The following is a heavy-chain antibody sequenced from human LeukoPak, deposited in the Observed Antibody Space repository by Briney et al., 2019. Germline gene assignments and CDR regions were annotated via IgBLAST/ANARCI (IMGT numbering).Heavy chain of an antibody. CDR1: GFTFITYE. D-gene: IGHD1-26*01. V-gene: IGHV3-48*03. Sequence: GGSLRLSCGASGFTFITYELNWVRQAPGKGLEWVSYISTSGGTMYYADSVKGRFTISRDNAKNSLYLQMNSLRAEDTAVYYCAVSVGASPNYSDYWGQGTLVTVSS. J-gene: IGHJ4*02. CDR2: ISTSGGTM. CDR3: AVSVGASPNYSDY.